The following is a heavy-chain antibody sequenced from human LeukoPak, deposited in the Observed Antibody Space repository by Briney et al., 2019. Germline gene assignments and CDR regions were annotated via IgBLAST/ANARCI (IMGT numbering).Heavy chain of an antibody. CDR1: GFTFSSYA. CDR3: ARQGSSGYVQFDY. V-gene: IGHV3-30*04. J-gene: IGHJ4*02. D-gene: IGHD5-12*01. CDR2: ISYDGSNK. Sequence: GRSLRLSCAASGFTFSSYAMHWVRQAPGKGLEWVAVISYDGSNKYYADSVKGRFTISRDNSKNTLYLQMNSLGAEDTAVYYCARQGSSGYVQFDYWGQGTLVTVSS.